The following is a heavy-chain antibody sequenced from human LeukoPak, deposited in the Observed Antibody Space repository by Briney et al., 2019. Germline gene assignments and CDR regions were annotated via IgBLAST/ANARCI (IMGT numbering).Heavy chain of an antibody. CDR3: AKVRGSSGWYYFDY. V-gene: IGHV3-9*01. D-gene: IGHD6-19*01. Sequence: GRSLRLSCAASGFTFDDYAMHWVRQAPGKGLEWVSGISWNSGSIGYADSVKGRFTISRDNAKNSLYLQMNSLRAEDTALYYCAKVRGSSGWYYFDYWGQGTLVTVSS. J-gene: IGHJ4*02. CDR2: ISWNSGSI. CDR1: GFTFDDYA.